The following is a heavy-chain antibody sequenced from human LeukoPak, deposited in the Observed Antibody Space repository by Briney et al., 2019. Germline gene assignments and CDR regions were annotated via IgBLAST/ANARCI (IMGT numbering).Heavy chain of an antibody. CDR2: IYYSGST. CDR1: GGSISGSSYY. J-gene: IGHJ4*02. V-gene: IGHV4-39*02. Sequence: PSETLSLTCTVSGGSISGSSYYWGWIRQPPGKGLEWIGSIYYSGSTYYNPSLKSRLTISVDASKNQFSLKLSSVTAADTAVYYCARDLAVWSGYSFDYWGQGTLVTVSS. D-gene: IGHD3-3*01. CDR3: ARDLAVWSGYSFDY.